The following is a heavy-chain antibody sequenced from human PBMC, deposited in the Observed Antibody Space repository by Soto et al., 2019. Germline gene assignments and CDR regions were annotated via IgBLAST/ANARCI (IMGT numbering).Heavy chain of an antibody. D-gene: IGHD5-12*01. V-gene: IGHV3-11*06. CDR3: ARHHGLRTPFDN. J-gene: IGHJ4*02. CDR2: VSSSSTYT. CDR1: GFTFIDYY. Sequence: GGSLSLSCSASGFTFIDYYMRWIRQAPRKRLEWVSYVSSSSTYTKYADSVTGRFTISRDNAKNSLYPQMDSLRAEDTAVYFCARHHGLRTPFDNWGQETLVTVSS.